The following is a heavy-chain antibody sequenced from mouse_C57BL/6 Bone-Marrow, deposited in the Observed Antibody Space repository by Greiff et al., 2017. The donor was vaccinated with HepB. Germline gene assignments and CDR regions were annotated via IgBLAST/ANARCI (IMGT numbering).Heavy chain of an antibody. CDR3: LSTMVTTRYFDV. CDR1: GFNIKDDY. Sequence: SGAELVRPGASVKLSCTASGFNIKDDYMHWVKQRPEQGLEWIGWIDPENGDTEYASKFQGKATITADTSSNTAYLQLSSLTSEDTAVYYCLSTMVTTRYFDVWGTGTTVTVSS. V-gene: IGHV14-4*01. D-gene: IGHD2-2*01. J-gene: IGHJ1*03. CDR2: IDPENGDT.